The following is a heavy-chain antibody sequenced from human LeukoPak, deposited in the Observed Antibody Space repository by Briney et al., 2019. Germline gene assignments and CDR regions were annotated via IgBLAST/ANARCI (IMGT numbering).Heavy chain of an antibody. CDR3: AKGIAAAGNWFDP. D-gene: IGHD6-13*01. CDR2: ISWNSGSI. Sequence: GGSLRLSCAASGFTFDDYAMHWVRQAPGKGLEWVSGISWNSGSIGYADSVKGRSTISRDNAKNSLYLQMNSLRAEDTALYYCAKGIAAAGNWFDPWGQGTLVTVSS. V-gene: IGHV3-9*01. J-gene: IGHJ5*02. CDR1: GFTFDDYA.